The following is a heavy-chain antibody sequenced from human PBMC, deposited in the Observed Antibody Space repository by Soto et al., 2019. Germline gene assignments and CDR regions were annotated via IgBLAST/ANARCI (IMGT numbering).Heavy chain of an antibody. J-gene: IGHJ4*02. CDR1: GGSISSSSYY. CDR3: ARVISSRDEYFDY. V-gene: IGHV4-39*07. CDR2: ISHTGTT. D-gene: IGHD2-2*01. Sequence: SATLSLTCTVSGGSISSSSYYWGWIRQPPGKGLEWIGEISHTGTTNYNPSLKSRVTMSVDKPKNQFSLNLTSVTAADTAVYYCARVISSRDEYFDYWGQGTVVTVSS.